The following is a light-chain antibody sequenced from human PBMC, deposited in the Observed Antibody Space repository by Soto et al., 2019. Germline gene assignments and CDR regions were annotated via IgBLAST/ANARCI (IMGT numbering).Light chain of an antibody. J-gene: IGLJ2*01. V-gene: IGLV1-40*01. CDR3: QSYDSSLSGVV. Sequence: QSVLTQPPSVSGAPGQRVTISCTGSSSNIGAGYDVHWYQQLPGTAPKLLIYGNSNRPSGVPDRFSGSKPGTSASLAITGLQAEDEADYYCQSYDSSLSGVVFGRGTQLTVL. CDR1: SSNIGAGYD. CDR2: GNS.